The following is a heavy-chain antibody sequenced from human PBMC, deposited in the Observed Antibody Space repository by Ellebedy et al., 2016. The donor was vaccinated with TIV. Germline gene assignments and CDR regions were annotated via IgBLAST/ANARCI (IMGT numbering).Heavy chain of an antibody. V-gene: IGHV3-23*01. CDR2: ISADGVST. CDR3: AKGSSSGFNYDRVGFEY. Sequence: GGSLRLSCAASGFTFSSFAIHWVRQAPGKGLERLSVISADGVSTYHADSVKGRFTITRDNSKNTLYLQMNRLRAEDTAVYYCAKGSSSGFNYDRVGFEYWGQGTLVTVSS. D-gene: IGHD3-16*01. CDR1: GFTFSSFA. J-gene: IGHJ4*02.